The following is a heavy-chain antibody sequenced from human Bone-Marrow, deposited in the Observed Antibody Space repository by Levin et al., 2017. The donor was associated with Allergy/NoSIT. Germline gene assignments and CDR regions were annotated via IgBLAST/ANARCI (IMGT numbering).Heavy chain of an antibody. CDR1: GFAFSSYS. D-gene: IGHD6-13*01. V-gene: IGHV3-21*01. CDR2: ISSDSNYI. J-gene: IGHJ4*02. CDR3: ASDSGLSWRSGFGY. Sequence: PGESLKISCAASGFAFSSYSMNWVRQAPGKGLEWVSSISSDSNYIYYADSVKGRFTISRDNSKNSLYLQMHSLRAEDTAVYYCASDSGLSWRSGFGYWGQGNMVTVSS.